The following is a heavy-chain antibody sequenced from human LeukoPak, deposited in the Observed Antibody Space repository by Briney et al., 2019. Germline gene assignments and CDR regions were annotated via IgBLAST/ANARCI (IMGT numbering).Heavy chain of an antibody. D-gene: IGHD3-10*01. CDR1: GFAFSHYT. V-gene: IGHV3-30*04. CDR2: ISYDGDYK. CDR3: ARDSAVVRFDY. J-gene: IGHJ4*02. Sequence: GGSLRLSCAASGFAFSHYTMQWVRQAPGKGLEWVAVISYDGDYKYYADSVKGRFTISRDNSKNTLYLQMNSLRAEDTAVYYCARDSAVVRFDYWGQGTLVTVSS.